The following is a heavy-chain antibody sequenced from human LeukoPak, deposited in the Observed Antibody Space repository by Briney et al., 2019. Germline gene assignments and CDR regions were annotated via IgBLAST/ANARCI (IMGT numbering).Heavy chain of an antibody. V-gene: IGHV4-59*08. CDR2: VYYTGAT. Sequence: SETLSLTCILSGGSIISFYWSWLRQSPGKRLEWIGYVYYTGATNYNPSLRSRVTMSVDMSKNEFSLKLKSVTAADTGIYFCAGLSYYDMDVWGTGISVAVSS. CDR3: AGLSYYDMDV. CDR1: GGSIISFY. J-gene: IGHJ6*03.